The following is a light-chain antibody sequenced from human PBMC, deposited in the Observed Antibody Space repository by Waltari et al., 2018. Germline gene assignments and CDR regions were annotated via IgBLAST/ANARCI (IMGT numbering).Light chain of an antibody. Sequence: SYDLPQPLSVSVALGQTATITCGGNNIGSKHVHWYQQKPGQAPGLVIYRDTHRPSGIPERFSGSNSGSTATLTISRAQAGDEADYYCQVWDSSAHVVFGGGTKVTVL. CDR1: NIGSKH. CDR3: QVWDSSAHVV. CDR2: RDT. J-gene: IGLJ2*01. V-gene: IGLV3-9*01.